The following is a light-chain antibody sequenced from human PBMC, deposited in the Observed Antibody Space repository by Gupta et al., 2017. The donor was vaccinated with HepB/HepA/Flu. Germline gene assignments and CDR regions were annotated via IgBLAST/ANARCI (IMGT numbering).Light chain of an antibody. V-gene: IGKV1-5*03. J-gene: IGKJ1*01. CDR3: HQYNTYSRT. CDR1: QNINKW. CDR2: KAS. Sequence: DIQMIQSPSTLSASVGDRITITCRASQNINKWLAWYQQKPGKAPNLLIYKASTLDSGVPSRFSGSGSGTEFTLTISSLQPDDFATYYCHQYNTYSRTFGQGTKVEIK.